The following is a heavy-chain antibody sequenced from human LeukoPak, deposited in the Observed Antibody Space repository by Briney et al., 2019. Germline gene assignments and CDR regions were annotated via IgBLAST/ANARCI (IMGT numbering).Heavy chain of an antibody. D-gene: IGHD3-10*01. CDR2: IRSKANSYAT. J-gene: IGHJ4*02. CDR3: TRLYGSGSYYPDY. CDR1: GFTFTNYE. Sequence: PGGSLRLSCAASGFTFTNYEMNWVRQASGKGLEWVGRIRSKANSYATAYAASVKGRFTISRDDSKNTAYLQMNSLKTEDTAVYYCTRLYGSGSYYPDYWGQGTLVTVSS. V-gene: IGHV3-73*01.